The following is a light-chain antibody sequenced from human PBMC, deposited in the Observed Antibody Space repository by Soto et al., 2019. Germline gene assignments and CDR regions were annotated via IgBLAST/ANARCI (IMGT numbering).Light chain of an antibody. CDR2: DAS. V-gene: IGKV3-11*01. J-gene: IGKJ1*01. Sequence: EIVLTQSPATLSFSPGERATLSCRASQSVGSYLAWYQRKPDQAPRLLIYDASNRAAGIPARFSGSGSGTALTLNSSNLEPDDSSVYSCLQRSNWLWTFGQGPKVEIK. CDR1: QSVGSY. CDR3: LQRSNWLWT.